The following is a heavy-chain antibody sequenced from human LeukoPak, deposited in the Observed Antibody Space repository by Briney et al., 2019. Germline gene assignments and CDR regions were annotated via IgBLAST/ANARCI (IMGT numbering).Heavy chain of an antibody. CDR2: IYHSGST. CDR3: ARLRGNYFPDY. Sequence: PSETLSLTCAVSGGSISSGGYSWSWIRQPPGKGLEWIGYIYHSGSTYYNPSLKSRVTISVDTSKNQFSLRLSSVTAADTAVYYCARLRGNYFPDYWGQGTLVTVSS. V-gene: IGHV4-30-2*02. D-gene: IGHD4-11*01. CDR1: GGSISSGGYS. J-gene: IGHJ4*02.